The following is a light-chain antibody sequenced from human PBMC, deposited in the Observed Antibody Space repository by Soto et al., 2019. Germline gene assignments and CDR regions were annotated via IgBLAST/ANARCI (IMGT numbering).Light chain of an antibody. Sequence: QSVLTQPASVSGSPGQSITISCTGTSSDIGGFYYVSWYQHYPGKDPKLMIYQVSNRPSGVSNRFSGSKSGNTASLTISGLQAEDEADYSCSSYSSSSTFYVFGAGTKVTVL. CDR3: SSYSSSSTFYV. J-gene: IGLJ1*01. CDR2: QVS. V-gene: IGLV2-14*01. CDR1: SSDIGGFYY.